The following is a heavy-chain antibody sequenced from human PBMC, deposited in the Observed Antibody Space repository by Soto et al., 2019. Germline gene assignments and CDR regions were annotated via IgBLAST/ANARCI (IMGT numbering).Heavy chain of an antibody. J-gene: IGHJ4*02. CDR2: IKSKTDGGTT. CDR1: GFTFSNAW. D-gene: IGHD2-8*01. CDR3: TTEYCTNGVCSGGEYFDY. V-gene: IGHV3-15*01. Sequence: EVQLVESGGGLVKPGGSLRLSCAASGFTFSNAWMSWVRQAPGKGLEWVGRIKSKTDGGTTDYAAPVKGRFTISRDDSKNSLYLQMNSLKTDDTAVYYCTTEYCTNGVCSGGEYFDYWGQGTLVTVSS.